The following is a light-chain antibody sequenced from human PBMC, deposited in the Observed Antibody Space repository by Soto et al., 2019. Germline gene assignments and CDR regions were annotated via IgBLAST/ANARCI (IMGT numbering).Light chain of an antibody. CDR3: SSSTTSRSVV. CDR2: EVS. V-gene: IGLV2-14*01. Sequence: QSALTQPASVSGSPGQSITFSCSGSSSDVGGYNYVSWYQQHPDKAPKLVIYEVSNRPSGVSNRFSGSKSGNTASLTISGLQAEDEADYYCSSSTTSRSVVFGGGTKLTVL. J-gene: IGLJ2*01. CDR1: SSDVGGYNY.